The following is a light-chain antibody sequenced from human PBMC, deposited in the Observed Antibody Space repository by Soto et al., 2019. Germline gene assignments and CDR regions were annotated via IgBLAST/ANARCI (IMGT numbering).Light chain of an antibody. CDR2: KAS. CDR1: QTISSW. J-gene: IGKJ1*01. CDR3: QHYNSYSEA. V-gene: IGKV1-5*03. Sequence: DIQRPQSPSTLSGSVGDRVTITCRASQTISSWLAWYQQKPGKAPKLLIYKASTLKSGVPSRFSGSGSGTEFTLTISSLQPDDFATYYCQHYNSYSEAFGQGTK.